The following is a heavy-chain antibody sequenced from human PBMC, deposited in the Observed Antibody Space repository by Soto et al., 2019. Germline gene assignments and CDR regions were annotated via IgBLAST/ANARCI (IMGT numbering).Heavy chain of an antibody. CDR1: GGSISSSSYY. Sequence: SETLSLTCTVSGGSISSSSYYWGWIRQPPGKGLEWIGSIYYSGSTYYNPSLKSRVTISVDTSKNQFSLKLSSVTAADTAVYYCARSLRFLEWLPTNWFDPWGQGTLVTVSS. V-gene: IGHV4-39*01. CDR2: IYYSGST. J-gene: IGHJ5*02. D-gene: IGHD3-3*01. CDR3: ARSLRFLEWLPTNWFDP.